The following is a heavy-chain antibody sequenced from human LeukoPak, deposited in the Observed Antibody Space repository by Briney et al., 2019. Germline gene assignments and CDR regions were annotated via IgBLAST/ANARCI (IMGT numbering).Heavy chain of an antibody. CDR2: INHSGSP. Sequence: PGGSLRLSCAASGFTFSTYAMSWVRQAPGKGLEWIGEINHSGSPNYNPSLKSRVTISIDTSKNQFSLKLSPVTAADTAVYYCARDLSDYYGSGSYRPIDAFDIWGQGTMVTVSS. V-gene: IGHV4-34*01. D-gene: IGHD3-10*01. J-gene: IGHJ3*02. CDR1: GFTFSTYA. CDR3: ARDLSDYYGSGSYRPIDAFDI.